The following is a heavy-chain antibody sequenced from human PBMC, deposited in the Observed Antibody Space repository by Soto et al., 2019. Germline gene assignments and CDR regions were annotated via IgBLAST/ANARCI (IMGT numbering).Heavy chain of an antibody. Sequence: PSETLSLTCTVSGGSISSYYWSWIRQPPGKGLEWIGYIYYSGSTNYNPSLKSRVTISVDTSKNQFSLKLSSVTAADTAVYYCAREELGRDGYKTFDYWGQGTPVTVSS. J-gene: IGHJ4*02. CDR3: AREELGRDGYKTFDY. CDR2: IYYSGST. V-gene: IGHV4-59*01. D-gene: IGHD5-18*01. CDR1: GGSISSYY.